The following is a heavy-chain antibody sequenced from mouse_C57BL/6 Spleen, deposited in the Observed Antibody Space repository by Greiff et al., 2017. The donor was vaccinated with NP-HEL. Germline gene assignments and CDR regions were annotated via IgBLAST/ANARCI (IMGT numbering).Heavy chain of an antibody. J-gene: IGHJ1*03. CDR1: GYTFTSYW. D-gene: IGHD1-1*01. V-gene: IGHV1-72*01. Sequence: QVQLQQPGAELVKPGASVKLSCKASGYTFTSYWMHWVKQRPGRGLEWIGRIDPNSGGTKYNEKFKSKATLTVDKPSSTAYMQLSSLTSEDSAVYYCARTITGENWYVDVGGTGTTVTVSS. CDR2: IDPNSGGT. CDR3: ARTITGENWYVDV.